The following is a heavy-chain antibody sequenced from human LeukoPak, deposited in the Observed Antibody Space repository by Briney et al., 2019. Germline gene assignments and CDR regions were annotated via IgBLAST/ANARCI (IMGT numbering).Heavy chain of an antibody. J-gene: IGHJ4*02. Sequence: PGRSLRLSCAASGFTFSSYAMHWVRQAPGKGLEWVAVISYDGSNKYYADSVKGRFTISRDNSKNTLYLQMNSLRAEDTAVYYCAKIGLPVPAANYWGQGTLVTVSS. CDR1: GFTFSSYA. CDR2: ISYDGSNK. D-gene: IGHD2-2*01. V-gene: IGHV3-30-3*02. CDR3: AKIGLPVPAANY.